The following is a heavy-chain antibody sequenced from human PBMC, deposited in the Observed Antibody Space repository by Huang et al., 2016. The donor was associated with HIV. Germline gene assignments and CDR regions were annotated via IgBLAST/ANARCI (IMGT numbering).Heavy chain of an antibody. V-gene: IGHV3-23*01. D-gene: IGHD2-15*01. CDR1: GFTFSSYA. CDR2: ISCSGGST. J-gene: IGHJ3*01. CDR3: AKAFSVVTAS. Sequence: EVQLLESGGDLVQPGGSLRLSCAASGFTFSSYAMSWVRQAPGKGLEWVSAISCSGGSTYYADSVKGRFTSSRDNSKNTLYLQMNSLRAEDTAVYYCAKAFSVVTASWGQGTMVTVSS.